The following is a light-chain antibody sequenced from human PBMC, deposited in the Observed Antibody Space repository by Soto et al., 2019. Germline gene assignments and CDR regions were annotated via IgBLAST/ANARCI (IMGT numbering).Light chain of an antibody. CDR2: KAS. Sequence: DIQFTQSPSTLSASVGDRVTITCRASQTIINWLAWYQQKPGKAPKLLIYKASTLEGEVPSRFSGSGSETEFTLTINSLQPDDSATYYCQQYHTYWWTFGQGTKVDI. J-gene: IGKJ1*01. V-gene: IGKV1-5*03. CDR3: QQYHTYWWT. CDR1: QTIINW.